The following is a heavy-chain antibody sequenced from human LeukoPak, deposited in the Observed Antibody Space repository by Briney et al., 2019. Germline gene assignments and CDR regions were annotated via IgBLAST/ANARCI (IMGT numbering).Heavy chain of an antibody. V-gene: IGHV4-39*01. CDR3: ALTTVTLGFDY. CDR2: IYYSGST. J-gene: IGHJ4*02. CDR1: GGSISSSSYY. Sequence: SETLSLTCTVSGGSISSSSYYWGWIRQPPGKGLEWIGCIYYSGSTYYNPSLKSRVTISVDTSKNQFSLKLSSVTAADTAVYYCALTTVTLGFDYWGQGTLVTVSS. D-gene: IGHD4-17*01.